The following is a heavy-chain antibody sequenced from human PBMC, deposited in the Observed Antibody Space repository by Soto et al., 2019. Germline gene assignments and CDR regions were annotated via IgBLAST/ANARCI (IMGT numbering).Heavy chain of an antibody. CDR3: AGLYHYDSSGYYDS. D-gene: IGHD3-22*01. V-gene: IGHV1-46*01. J-gene: IGHJ4*02. CDR2: INPSGGRT. CDR1: GNSFTTYY. Sequence: ASVKVSCKASGNSFTTYYMHWVRQAPGQGLEWMGIINPSGGRTTYAQKFQGRVTMTRDTSTSTFHMELSSLTSEDTAVYYCAGLYHYDSSGYYDSWGQGTLVTVSS.